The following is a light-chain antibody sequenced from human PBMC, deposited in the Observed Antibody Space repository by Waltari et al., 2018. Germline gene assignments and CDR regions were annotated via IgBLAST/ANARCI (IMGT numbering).Light chain of an antibody. Sequence: QSALTQPASVSGSPGQSITISCNGTSSDVGRYNLVSWYQQYPGKAPKFMIYEVSKLPSGVSNRFSGSKSGNTASLTISGLQAEDEADYYCCSYAGTFLVFGGGTKLTVV. V-gene: IGLV2-23*02. CDR1: SSDVGRYNL. J-gene: IGLJ3*02. CDR2: EVS. CDR3: CSYAGTFLV.